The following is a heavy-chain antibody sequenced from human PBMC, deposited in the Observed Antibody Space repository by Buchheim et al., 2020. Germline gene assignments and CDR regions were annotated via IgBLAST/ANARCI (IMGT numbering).Heavy chain of an antibody. CDR2: ISGGGGST. CDR1: GFTFNSYA. CDR3: ARDRRADY. Sequence: EVQLLESGGGLVQPGGSLRLSCAASGFTFNSYAMTWVRQAPGKGLEWLSGISGGGGSTYYADSVKGRFTISSDNSKHILSLQMNSLRAEDTAVYYCARDRRADYWGQGTL. V-gene: IGHV3-23*01. J-gene: IGHJ4*02.